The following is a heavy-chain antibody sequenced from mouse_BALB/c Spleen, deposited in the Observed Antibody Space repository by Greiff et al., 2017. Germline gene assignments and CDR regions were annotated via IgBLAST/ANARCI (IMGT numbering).Heavy chain of an antibody. Sequence: VKLQESGAELVRPGTSVKVSCKASGYAFTNYLIEWVKQRPGQGLEWIGVINPGSGGTNYNEKFKGKATLTADKSSSTAYMQLSSLTSDDSAVYFCARLDSSGYVDAMDYWGQGTSVTVSS. CDR1: GYAFTNYL. D-gene: IGHD3-2*01. J-gene: IGHJ4*01. CDR3: ARLDSSGYVDAMDY. CDR2: INPGSGGT. V-gene: IGHV1-54*01.